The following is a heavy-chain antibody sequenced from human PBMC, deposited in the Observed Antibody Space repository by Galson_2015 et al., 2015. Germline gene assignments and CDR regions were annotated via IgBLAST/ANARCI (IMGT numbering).Heavy chain of an antibody. CDR3: ARIAVAGRGGLDWFDP. V-gene: IGHV1-2*06. CDR2: INPNSGGT. Sequence: SVKVSCKASGYTFTGYYMHWVRQAPGQGLEWMGRINPNSGGTNYAQKFQGRVTMTRDTSISTAYMELSRLRSDDTAVYYCARIAVAGRGGLDWFDPWGQGTLVTVSS. D-gene: IGHD6-19*01. J-gene: IGHJ5*02. CDR1: GYTFTGYY.